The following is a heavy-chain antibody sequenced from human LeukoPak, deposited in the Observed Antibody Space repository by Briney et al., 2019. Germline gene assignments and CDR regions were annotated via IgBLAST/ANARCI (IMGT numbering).Heavy chain of an antibody. CDR2: IGPNNGNT. J-gene: IGHJ4*02. D-gene: IGHD3-16*01. V-gene: IGHV1-18*01. Sequence: GASVKVSCKASGYTFTSYGITWVRQAPGQGLEWMGWIGPNNGNTNYAQNLQGRVTMTTDTSTGTAYMELRSLRSDDTAVYFCARDSGGRGHLDFWGQGSLVTVSS. CDR3: ARDSGGRGHLDF. CDR1: GYTFTSYG.